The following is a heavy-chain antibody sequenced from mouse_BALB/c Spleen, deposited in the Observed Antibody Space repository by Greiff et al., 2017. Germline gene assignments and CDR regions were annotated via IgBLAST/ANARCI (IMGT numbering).Heavy chain of an antibody. J-gene: IGHJ1*01. D-gene: IGHD2-3*01. CDR3: ARDDGYPP. CDR1: GFTFSASY. CDR2: ISDGGSYT. Sequence: EVPLVESGGGLVQPGGSLKLSCAASGFTFSASYMYWVRQTPEKRLEWVATISDGGSYTYYPDSVTGRFTISRDNAKNNLYLQMSSLKSEDTAMYYCARDDGYPPWGAGTTVTDSS. V-gene: IGHV5-4*02.